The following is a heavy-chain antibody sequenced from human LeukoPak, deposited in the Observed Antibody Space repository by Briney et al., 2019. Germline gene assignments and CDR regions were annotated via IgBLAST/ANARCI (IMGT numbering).Heavy chain of an antibody. CDR1: GFTFSSYW. J-gene: IGHJ4*02. CDR2: INSDGSST. CDR3: ARGVYSSSWSVDY. V-gene: IGHV3-74*01. Sequence: GGSLRLSCAASGFTFSSYWMHWVRQAPGKGLAWVSRINSDGSSTSYADSVKGRFTISRDNAKNTLYLQMNSLRAEDTAVYYCARGVYSSSWSVDYWGQGTLVTVSS. D-gene: IGHD6-13*01.